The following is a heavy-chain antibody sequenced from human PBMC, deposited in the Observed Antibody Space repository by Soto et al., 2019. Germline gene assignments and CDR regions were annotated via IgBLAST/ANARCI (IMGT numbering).Heavy chain of an antibody. CDR3: ARGVVINYYYYYYGMDV. D-gene: IGHD3-3*01. Sequence: SVKVSCKASGGTFSSYAISWVRQAPGQGLEWMGGIIPIFGTANYAQKFQGRVTITADESTSTAYMELSSLRSEDTAVYYCARGVVINYYYYYYGMDVWGQGTTVTVSS. V-gene: IGHV1-69*13. CDR2: IIPIFGTA. CDR1: GGTFSSYA. J-gene: IGHJ6*02.